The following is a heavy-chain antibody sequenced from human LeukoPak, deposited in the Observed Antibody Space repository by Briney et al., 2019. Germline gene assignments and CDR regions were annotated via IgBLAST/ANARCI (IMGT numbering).Heavy chain of an antibody. CDR1: GGSISSYY. Sequence: ETLSLTCTVSGGSISSYYWSCVRQAPGKGLEWVSAISGSGGSTYYADSVKGRFTISRDNSKNTLYLQMNSLRAEDTAVYYCAKSRQLGIAVAGNYFDSWGQGILVTVSS. V-gene: IGHV3-23*01. CDR3: AKSRQLGIAVAGNYFDS. J-gene: IGHJ4*02. CDR2: ISGSGGST. D-gene: IGHD6-19*01.